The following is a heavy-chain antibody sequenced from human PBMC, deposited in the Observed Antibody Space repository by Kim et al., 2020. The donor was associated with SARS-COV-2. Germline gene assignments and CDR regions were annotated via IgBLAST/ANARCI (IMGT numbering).Heavy chain of an antibody. V-gene: IGHV3-23*01. Sequence: GGSLRLSCAASGFTFSSYAMSWVRQAPGKGLEWVSAISGSGGSTYYADSVKGRFTISRDNSKNTLYLQMNSLRAEDTAVYYCAIHVRLVRGGFGYWGQGTLVTVSS. CDR3: AIHVRLVRGGFGY. D-gene: IGHD6-19*01. CDR2: ISGSGGST. J-gene: IGHJ4*02. CDR1: GFTFSSYA.